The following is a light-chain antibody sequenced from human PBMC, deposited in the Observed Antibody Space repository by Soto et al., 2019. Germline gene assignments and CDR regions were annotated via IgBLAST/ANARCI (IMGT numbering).Light chain of an antibody. CDR3: QTWGTGIHVV. CDR1: SGHSSYA. J-gene: IGLJ2*01. V-gene: IGLV4-69*01. Sequence: QTVVTQSPSASGSLGASVKLTCTLSSGHSSYAIAWHQQQPEKGPRYLMKVNSDGSHSKGDGIPDRFSGSSSGAERYLTISSLQSEDEADYYCQTWGTGIHVVFGGGTKLTVL. CDR2: VNSDGSH.